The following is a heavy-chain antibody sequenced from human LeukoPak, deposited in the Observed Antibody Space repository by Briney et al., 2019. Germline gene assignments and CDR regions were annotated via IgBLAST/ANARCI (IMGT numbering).Heavy chain of an antibody. CDR2: IIPILGIA. CDR1: GGTFSSYA. CDR3: ARAPAVAGTGWFDP. D-gene: IGHD6-19*01. V-gene: IGHV1-69*04. J-gene: IGHJ5*02. Sequence: ASVKVSCKASGGTFSSYAISWVRQAPGQGLEWMGRIIPILGIANYAQKFQGRVTITADKSTSTAYMELSSLRSEDTAVYYCARAPAVAGTGWFDPWGQGTLVTVSS.